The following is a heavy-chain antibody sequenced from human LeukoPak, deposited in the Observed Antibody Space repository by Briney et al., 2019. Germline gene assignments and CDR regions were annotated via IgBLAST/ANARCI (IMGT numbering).Heavy chain of an antibody. Sequence: GGSLRLSCAASGFSFSTYWMTWVRQVPGKGLEWVANIKQDGSEKSYVDSVKGRFTISRDNAKNSLYLQMNSLRAEDTAVYHCTRGSTYHYWWGQGTLVTVSS. CDR1: GFSFSTYW. V-gene: IGHV3-7*04. D-gene: IGHD3-16*01. CDR3: TRGSTYHYW. J-gene: IGHJ4*02. CDR2: IKQDGSEK.